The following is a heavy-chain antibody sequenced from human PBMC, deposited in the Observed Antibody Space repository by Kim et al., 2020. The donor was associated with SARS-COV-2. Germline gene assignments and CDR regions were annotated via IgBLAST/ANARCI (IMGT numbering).Heavy chain of an antibody. Sequence: ASVKVSCKVSGYTLTELSMHWVRQAPGKGLEWMGGFDPEDGETIYAQKFQGRVTMTEDTSTDTAYMELSSLRSEDTAVYHCATASNYDILAGYSHPPDYWGQGTLVTVSS. CDR2: FDPEDGET. CDR3: ATASNYDILAGYSHPPDY. V-gene: IGHV1-24*01. D-gene: IGHD3-9*01. CDR1: GYTLTELS. J-gene: IGHJ4*02.